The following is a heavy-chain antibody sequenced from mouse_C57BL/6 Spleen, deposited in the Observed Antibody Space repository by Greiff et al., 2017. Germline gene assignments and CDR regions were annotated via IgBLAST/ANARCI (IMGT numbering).Heavy chain of an antibody. CDR3: AREGYGRNWYCDV. D-gene: IGHD2-2*01. Sequence: VHVKQSGAELVRPGSSVKMSCKTSGYTFTSYGINWVKQRPGQGLEWIGYIYIGNGYTEYNEKFKGTATLTSDTSSSTAYMLLSSLTSDDSAIDFCAREGYGRNWYCDVWGTGTTVTVSS. CDR2: IYIGNGYT. V-gene: IGHV1-58*01. J-gene: IGHJ1*03. CDR1: GYTFTSYG.